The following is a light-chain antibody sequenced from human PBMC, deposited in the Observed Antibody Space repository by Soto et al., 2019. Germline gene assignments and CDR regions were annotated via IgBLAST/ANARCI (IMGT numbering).Light chain of an antibody. CDR3: QQYHSYWT. CDR2: DAS. CDR1: QNIRSR. Sequence: DFQMTQSPSTLSASVGDRVTLTCRARQNIRSRLAWFQQKPENATKLLIYDASSLESGVPQRFSGSGSGKEFTLTISSLQTDDFSTYYCQQYHSYWTFGQGTKVDIK. J-gene: IGKJ1*01. V-gene: IGKV1-5*01.